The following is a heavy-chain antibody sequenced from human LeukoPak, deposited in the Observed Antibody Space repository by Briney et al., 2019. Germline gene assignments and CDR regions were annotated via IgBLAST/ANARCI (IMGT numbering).Heavy chain of an antibody. CDR2: ISSSGTDT. V-gene: IGHV3-11*06. Sequence: GGSLRLSCAASEFTFSDYYMSWIRQAPGKGLEWISYISSSGTDTNYADSVKGRFTISRDNAKNSLYLHMDSLRAEDTGVYYFVRVLMHSSTGGAPWAQGTAVTVSS. CDR3: VRVLMHSSTGGAP. CDR1: EFTFSDYY. J-gene: IGHJ5*02. D-gene: IGHD6-13*01.